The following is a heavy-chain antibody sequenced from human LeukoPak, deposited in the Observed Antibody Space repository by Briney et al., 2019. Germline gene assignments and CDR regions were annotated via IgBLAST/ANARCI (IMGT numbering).Heavy chain of an antibody. D-gene: IGHD1-26*01. J-gene: IGHJ4*02. CDR2: IYYSGST. V-gene: IGHV4-38-2*02. CDR3: ARLDWWEPLGSFDY. Sequence: SETLSLTCTVSGYSISSGYYWGWIRQPPGKGLEWIGSIYYSGSTYYNPSLKSRVTISVDTSKNQFSLKLSSVTAADTAVYYCARLDWWEPLGSFDYWGQGTLVTVSS. CDR1: GYSISSGYY.